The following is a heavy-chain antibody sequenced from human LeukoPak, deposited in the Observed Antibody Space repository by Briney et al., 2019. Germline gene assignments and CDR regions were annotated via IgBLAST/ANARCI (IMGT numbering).Heavy chain of an antibody. CDR2: ISGSGGST. J-gene: IGHJ4*02. V-gene: IGHV3-23*01. CDR3: TKGDGGWYPIDY. D-gene: IGHD6-19*01. Sequence: GGSLRLSCAASGFTFSTYGMTWVRQAPGKGLEWVSGISGSGGSTYYADSVRGRFTISRDDSKDTLHLQMNSLRADDTALYYCTKGDGGWYPIDYWGQGNVVIVSS. CDR1: GFTFSTYG.